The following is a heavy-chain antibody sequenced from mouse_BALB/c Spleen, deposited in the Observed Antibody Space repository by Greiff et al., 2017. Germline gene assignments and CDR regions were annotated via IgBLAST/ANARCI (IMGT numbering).Heavy chain of an antibody. Sequence: VHLVESGAELVRPGVSVKISCKGSGYTFTDYAMHWVKQSHAKSLEWIGVISTYYGDASYNQKFKGKATMTVDKSSSTAYMELARLTSEDSAIYYCARGDGSSLFDYWGQGTTLTVSS. D-gene: IGHD1-1*01. V-gene: IGHV1S137*01. CDR2: ISTYYGDA. CDR3: ARGDGSSLFDY. CDR1: GYTFTDYA. J-gene: IGHJ2*01.